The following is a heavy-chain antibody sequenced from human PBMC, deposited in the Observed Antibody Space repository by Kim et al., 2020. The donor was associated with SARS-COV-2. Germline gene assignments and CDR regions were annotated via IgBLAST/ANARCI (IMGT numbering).Heavy chain of an antibody. CDR3: ARTGYSSSWYDY. Sequence: YSQKFQGRVTITRDTSASTAYMELSSLRSEDTAVYYCARTGYSSSWYDYWGQGTLVTVSS. J-gene: IGHJ4*02. V-gene: IGHV1-3*01. D-gene: IGHD6-13*01.